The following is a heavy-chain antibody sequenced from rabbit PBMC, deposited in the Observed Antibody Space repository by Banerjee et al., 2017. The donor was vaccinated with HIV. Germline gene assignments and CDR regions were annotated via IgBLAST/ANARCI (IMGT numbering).Heavy chain of an antibody. Sequence: QEQLKESGGGLVQPGRSLKLSCKASGIDFSNYGISWVRQAPGKGLEWIACIYTGSTGSTYYASWAKGRFTISKTSSTTVTLQMTSLTAANTATYFCARDAGYFYDYASNLWGPGTLVTVS. CDR1: GIDFSNYG. D-gene: IGHD6-1*01. V-gene: IGHV1S45*01. CDR3: ARDAGYFYDYASNL. CDR2: IYTGSTGST. J-gene: IGHJ4*01.